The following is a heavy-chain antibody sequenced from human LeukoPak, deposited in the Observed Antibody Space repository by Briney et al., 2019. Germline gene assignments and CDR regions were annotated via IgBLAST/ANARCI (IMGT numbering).Heavy chain of an antibody. CDR3: AVDFWSGYYTGQSFDY. CDR1: GYTFTSYD. V-gene: IGHV1-69*05. Sequence: ASVKVSCKASGYTFTSYDISWVRQAPGQGLEWMGGIIPIFGTANYAQKFQGRVTITTDESTSTAYMELSSLRSEDTAVYYCAVDFWSGYYTGQSFDYWGQGTLVTVSS. J-gene: IGHJ4*02. D-gene: IGHD3-3*01. CDR2: IIPIFGTA.